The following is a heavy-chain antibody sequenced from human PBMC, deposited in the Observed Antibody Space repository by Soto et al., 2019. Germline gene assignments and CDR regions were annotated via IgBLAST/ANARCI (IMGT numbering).Heavy chain of an antibody. V-gene: IGHV1-69*09. Sequence: QVQLVQSGAEVKKPESSVKVSCKTSGGTFVRHVISWGRQAPGQGPEWMGKINPLSGIPNYAQKFQDRVTFTADTDSSTAYMELSSLRSDDTAVYYCATPAGAATWCSPSHNLDHWGQGTLVTVSS. CDR1: GGTFVRHV. D-gene: IGHD6-13*01. J-gene: IGHJ4*02. CDR2: INPLSGIP. CDR3: ATPAGAATWCSPSHNLDH.